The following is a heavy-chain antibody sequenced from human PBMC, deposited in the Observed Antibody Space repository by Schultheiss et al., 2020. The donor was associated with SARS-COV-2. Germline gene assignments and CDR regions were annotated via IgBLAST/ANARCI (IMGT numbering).Heavy chain of an antibody. V-gene: IGHV2-26*01. CDR1: GFSLSDTRMG. CDR2: ILASGQK. CDR3: ARMAVDPWFVEPPYNDY. Sequence: SGPTLVKPTETLTLTCTVSGFSLSDTRMGVSWIRQPPGKALEWLAHILASGQKSYRTSLKSRLTISKDTSKSQVVLTMSNMNPVDTGTYYCARMAVDPWFVEPPYNDYWGQGTLVTVSS. D-gene: IGHD3-10*01. J-gene: IGHJ4*02.